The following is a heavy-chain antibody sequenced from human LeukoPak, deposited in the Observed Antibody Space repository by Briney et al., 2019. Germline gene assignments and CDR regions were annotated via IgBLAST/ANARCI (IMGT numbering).Heavy chain of an antibody. Sequence: GGSLRLSCAASGFTFSSYSMNWVRQAPGKGLEWVSSISSSSSYIYYADSVKGRFTISRDDAKNSLYLQMNSLRAEDTAVYYCARVFRHSSSWYSAGDAFDIWGQGTMVTVAS. CDR3: ARVFRHSSSWYSAGDAFDI. CDR2: ISSSSSYI. J-gene: IGHJ3*02. CDR1: GFTFSSYS. D-gene: IGHD6-13*01. V-gene: IGHV3-21*01.